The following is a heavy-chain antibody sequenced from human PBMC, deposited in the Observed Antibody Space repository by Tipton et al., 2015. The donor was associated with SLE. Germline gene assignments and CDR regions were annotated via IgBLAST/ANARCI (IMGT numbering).Heavy chain of an antibody. D-gene: IGHD6-13*01. V-gene: IGHV4-31*03. CDR1: GDSISSGGYY. J-gene: IGHJ4*02. Sequence: TLSLTCTVSGDSISSGGYYWSWIRQHPGKGLEYIGYIHYRRNTYYNPSLKSRVTISVDTSKNQFSLKLSSVTAADTAVYYCARFIAAAGILYWGQGTLVTVSS. CDR3: ARFIAAAGILY. CDR2: IHYRRNT.